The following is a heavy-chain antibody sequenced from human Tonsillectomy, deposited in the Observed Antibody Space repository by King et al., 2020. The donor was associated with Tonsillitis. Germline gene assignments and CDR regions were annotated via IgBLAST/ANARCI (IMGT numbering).Heavy chain of an antibody. CDR3: ARHRAYSSIFDY. V-gene: IGHV4-39*01. D-gene: IGHD5-18*01. J-gene: IGHJ4*02. Sequence: LQLQEPGPGLVKPSETLSLTCTVSDASISSRNYCWGWIRQPPGKGLEWIGNICYSGNTFYNPSLRSRVTISVDMSNNQFSLKLSSVTAADTALFYCARHRAYSSIFDYWGQGTLVTVSS. CDR2: ICYSGNT. CDR1: DASISSRNYC.